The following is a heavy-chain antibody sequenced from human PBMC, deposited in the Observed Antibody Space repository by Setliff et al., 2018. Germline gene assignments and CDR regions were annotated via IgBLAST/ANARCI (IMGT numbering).Heavy chain of an antibody. CDR1: GYSISSGYF. CDR2: IYYSGST. D-gene: IGHD3-3*01. J-gene: IGHJ6*03. V-gene: IGHV4-38-2*02. Sequence: SETLSLTCAVSGYSISSGYFWGWIRQPPGKGLEWIGSIYYSGSTYYNPSLKSRVTISVDTSKNQFSLKLSSVTAADTAVYYCAREQSNYDFWSGYYGSYYYYMDVWGKGTTVTVS. CDR3: AREQSNYDFWSGYYGSYYYYMDV.